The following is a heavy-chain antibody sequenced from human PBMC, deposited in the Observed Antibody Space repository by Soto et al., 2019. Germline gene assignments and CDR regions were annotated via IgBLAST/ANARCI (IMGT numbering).Heavy chain of an antibody. CDR3: ARGTMVRGVSFDY. V-gene: IGHV4-31*03. D-gene: IGHD3-10*01. Sequence: SETLSLTCTFSGGSISSGGYYWSWIRQHPGKGLEWIGYIYYSGSTYYNPSLKSRVTISVDTSKNQFSLKLSSVTAADTAVYYCARGTMVRGVSFDYWGQGTLVTVSS. J-gene: IGHJ4*02. CDR1: GGSISSGGYY. CDR2: IYYSGST.